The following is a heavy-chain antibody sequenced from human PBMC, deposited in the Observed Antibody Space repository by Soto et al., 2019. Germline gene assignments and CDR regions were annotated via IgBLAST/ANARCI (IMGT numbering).Heavy chain of an antibody. CDR1: GFTFSSYG. CDR2: ISYDGSNK. CDR3: AKVHTYYYDSSGYYPAIDY. J-gene: IGHJ4*02. V-gene: IGHV3-30*18. D-gene: IGHD3-22*01. Sequence: QVQLVESGGGVVQSGRSLRLSCAASGFTFSSYGMHWVRQAPGKGLEWVAVISYDGSNKYYADSVKGRFTISRDNSKNTLYLQMNSLRAEDTAVYYCAKVHTYYYDSSGYYPAIDYWGQGTLVTVSS.